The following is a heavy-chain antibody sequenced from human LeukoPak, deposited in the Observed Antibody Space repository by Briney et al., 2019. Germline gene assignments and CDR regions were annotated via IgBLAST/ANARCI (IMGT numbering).Heavy chain of an antibody. V-gene: IGHV4-59*02. J-gene: IGHJ4*02. Sequence: GSLRLSCAASGFTVSSTYMSWIRQPPGKGLEWIGYIYYSGSTNYNPSLKSRVTISVDTSKNQFSLKLSSVTAADTAVYYCARDPLSANYFDYWGQGTLVTVSS. CDR1: GFTVSSTY. CDR3: ARDPLSANYFDY. CDR2: IYYSGST.